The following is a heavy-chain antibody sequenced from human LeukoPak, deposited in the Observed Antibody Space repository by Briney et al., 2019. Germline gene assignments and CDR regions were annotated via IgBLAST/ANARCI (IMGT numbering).Heavy chain of an antibody. CDR2: INRSGGST. J-gene: IGHJ4*02. V-gene: IGHV1-46*01. CDR3: ARGRSITMIVVVPFDY. Sequence: GASVKVSCKASGYTFTSYYMHWVRQAPGQGLEWMGIINRSGGSTSYAQKFQGRVTMTRDTSTSTVYMELSSLRSEDTAVYYCARGRSITMIVVVPFDYWGQGTLVTVSS. D-gene: IGHD3-22*01. CDR1: GYTFTSYY.